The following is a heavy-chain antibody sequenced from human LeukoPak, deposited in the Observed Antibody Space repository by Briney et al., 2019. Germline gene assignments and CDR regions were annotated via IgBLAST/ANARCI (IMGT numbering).Heavy chain of an antibody. CDR1: GFTFSSYA. CDR3: ARGEYGSGSYHIDY. D-gene: IGHD3-10*01. CDR2: IRYDGSIK. V-gene: IGHV3-30*02. Sequence: GGSLRLSCAASGFTFSSYAMHWVRQAPGKGLEWVAFIRYDGSIKYYADSVEGRFTISRDNAKNSLYLQMNSLRAEDTAVYYCARGEYGSGSYHIDYWGQGTLVTVSS. J-gene: IGHJ4*02.